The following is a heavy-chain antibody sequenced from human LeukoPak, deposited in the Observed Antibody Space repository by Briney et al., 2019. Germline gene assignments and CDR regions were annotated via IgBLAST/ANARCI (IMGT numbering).Heavy chain of an antibody. D-gene: IGHD3-22*01. CDR1: GGTFSSYA. V-gene: IGHV1-69*01. CDR2: IIPIFGTA. CDR3: TRGLYYYDSSGYYPFDY. Sequence: SVKVSCKASGGTFSSYAISWVRQAPGQGLEWMGGIIPIFGTANYAQKFQGRVTITADESTSTAYMELSSLRSEDTAVYYCTRGLYYYDSSGYYPFDYWGQGTLVTVSS. J-gene: IGHJ4*02.